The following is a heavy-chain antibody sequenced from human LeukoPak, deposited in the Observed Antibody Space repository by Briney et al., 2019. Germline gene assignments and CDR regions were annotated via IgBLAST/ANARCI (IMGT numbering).Heavy chain of an antibody. CDR1: GYTFTSYD. Sequence: ASVKVSCKASGYTFTSYDINWVRQATGQGLEWMGWMNPNSGNTGYAQKFQGRVTMTRNTSISTAYMELSSLRSEDTAVYYYARGIRDFWSGSKYYYYYYMDVWGKGTTVTVSS. CDR2: MNPNSGNT. D-gene: IGHD3-3*01. V-gene: IGHV1-8*01. CDR3: ARGIRDFWSGSKYYYYYYMDV. J-gene: IGHJ6*03.